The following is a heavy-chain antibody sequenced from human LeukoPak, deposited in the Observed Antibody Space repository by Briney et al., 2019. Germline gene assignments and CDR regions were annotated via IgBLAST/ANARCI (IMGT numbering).Heavy chain of an antibody. J-gene: IGHJ4*02. Sequence: GASVKVSCKVSGYTLIELSMHWVRQAPARGLEWMGGFDPEDGETIYAQKFQGRVTMTADESTSTAYMELSSLRSEDTAVYYCARARRGEYQLLHFDYWAREPWSPSPQ. CDR1: GYTLIELS. CDR2: FDPEDGET. CDR3: ARARRGEYQLLHFDY. V-gene: IGHV1-24*01. D-gene: IGHD2-2*01.